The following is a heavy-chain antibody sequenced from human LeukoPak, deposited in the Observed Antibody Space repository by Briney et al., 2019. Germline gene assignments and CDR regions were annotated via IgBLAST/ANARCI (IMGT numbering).Heavy chain of an antibody. V-gene: IGHV1-69*02. J-gene: IGHJ6*03. CDR1: SXYX. CDR3: ASNYYYYMDV. CDR2: IIPILGIA. Sequence: SXYXIXXVRQAPGQGGEWMGRIIPILGIANYAQKFQGTVTITADKSTSTAYMELSSLRSEDTAVYYCASNYYYYMDVWGKGTTVTVSS.